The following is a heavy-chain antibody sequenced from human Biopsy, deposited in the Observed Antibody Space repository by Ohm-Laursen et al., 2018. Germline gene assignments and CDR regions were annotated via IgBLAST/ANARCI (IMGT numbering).Heavy chain of an antibody. D-gene: IGHD3-22*01. J-gene: IGHJ4*02. CDR2: ISETSSHI. CDR3: AREGASGHYYDSSGDFDY. Sequence: SLRLSCTASGFSVSSYDMNWVRQAPGKGLEWISYISETSSHIYDADSVRGRFTVARDNAKNSLYLQMNSLRAEDTAVYYCAREGASGHYYDSSGDFDYWGQGTLVTVSS. V-gene: IGHV3-21*01. CDR1: GFSVSSYD.